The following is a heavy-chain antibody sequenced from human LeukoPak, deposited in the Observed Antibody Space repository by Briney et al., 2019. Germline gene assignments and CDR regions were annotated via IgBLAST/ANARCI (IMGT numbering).Heavy chain of an antibody. J-gene: IGHJ4*02. V-gene: IGHV4-59*11. CDR2: IYYSGST. CDR1: GGSISSHY. CDR3: ARDIPGGLALFD. D-gene: IGHD2-21*01. Sequence: PSETLSLTCTVSGGSISSHYWSWIRQPPGKGLEWIGYIYYSGSTNYNPSLKSRVTISVDTSKNQFSLKLSSVTAADTAVYYCARDIPGGLALFDWGQGTLVTVSS.